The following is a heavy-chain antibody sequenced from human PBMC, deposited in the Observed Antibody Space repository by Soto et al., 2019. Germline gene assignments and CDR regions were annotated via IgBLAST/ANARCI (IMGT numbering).Heavy chain of an antibody. Sequence: PGGSLRLSCAASGFTVSSNYMSWVRQAPGKGLEWVSVIYSGGSTYYADSVKGRFTISRDNSKNTLYLQMNSLRAEDTAVYYCARDIAAAETGLWGQGTLVTVSS. V-gene: IGHV3-66*01. CDR3: ARDIAAAETGL. CDR1: GFTVSSNY. CDR2: IYSGGST. D-gene: IGHD6-13*01. J-gene: IGHJ4*02.